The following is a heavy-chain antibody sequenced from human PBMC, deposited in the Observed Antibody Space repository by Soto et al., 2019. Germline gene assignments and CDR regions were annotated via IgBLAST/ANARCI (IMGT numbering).Heavy chain of an antibody. CDR3: ARDTGNWESDF. D-gene: IGHD1-1*01. J-gene: IGHJ4*02. V-gene: IGHV3-23*01. CDR2: ITGNGDMT. Sequence: EVQLLESGGGLVQPEGSLRLSCAASGFTFSIYAMTWVRQAPGKGLEWVSSITGNGDMTYYADSVKGRFTISRDTSRNTLYLQMNRLRAEDTAVYYCARDTGNWESDFWGQGTLVTVSS. CDR1: GFTFSIYA.